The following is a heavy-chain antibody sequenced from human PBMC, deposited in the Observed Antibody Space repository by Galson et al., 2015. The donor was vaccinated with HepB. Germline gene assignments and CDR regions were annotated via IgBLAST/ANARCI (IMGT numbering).Heavy chain of an antibody. CDR3: ARAWSWPGETPSAFDI. D-gene: IGHD3-10*01. CDR2: IYSGGST. Sequence: SLRLSCAASGFTVSSNYMSWVRQAPGKGLEWVSVIYSGGSTYYADSVKGRFTISRDNSKNTLYLQMNSLRAEDTAVYYCARAWSWPGETPSAFDIWGQGTMVTVSS. J-gene: IGHJ3*02. V-gene: IGHV3-66*01. CDR1: GFTVSSNY.